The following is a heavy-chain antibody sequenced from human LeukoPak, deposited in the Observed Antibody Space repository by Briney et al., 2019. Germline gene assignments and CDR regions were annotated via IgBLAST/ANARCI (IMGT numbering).Heavy chain of an antibody. CDR3: ARDEVVVVPAAVLYYGMDV. CDR1: GFTVSSNY. CDR2: IYSGGST. V-gene: IGHV3-66*01. D-gene: IGHD2-2*01. Sequence: PGGSLRLSCAASGFTVSSNYMSWVRQAPGKGLEWVSVIYSGGSTYYADSVKGRFTISRDNSKNTLYLQMNSLRAEDTAVYYCARDEVVVVPAAVLYYGMDVWGQGTTVTVSS. J-gene: IGHJ6*02.